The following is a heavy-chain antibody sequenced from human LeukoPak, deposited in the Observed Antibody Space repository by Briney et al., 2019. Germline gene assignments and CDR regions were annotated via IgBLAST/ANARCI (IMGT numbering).Heavy chain of an antibody. CDR1: GFTFSNAW. D-gene: IGHD6-6*01. CDR2: IKSKTDGGTT. CDR3: TTDYTPWPGSSSDYYYYYMDV. V-gene: IGHV3-15*01. Sequence: KSGGSLRLSCVLSGFTFSNAWMSWVRQAPGKGLEWVGRIKSKTDGGTTDYAAPVKGKFTISRDDSKNTLYLQMNSLKTEDTAVYYCTTDYTPWPGSSSDYYYYYMDVWGKGTTVTVSS. J-gene: IGHJ6*03.